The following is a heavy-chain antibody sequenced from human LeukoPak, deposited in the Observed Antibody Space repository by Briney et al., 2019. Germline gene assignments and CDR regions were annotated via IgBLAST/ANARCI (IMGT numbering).Heavy chain of an antibody. J-gene: IGHJ3*02. Sequence: PGGSLRLSCAASGFTFSSYAMSWVRQAPGKVLEWVANIKQDGSEKYYVDSVKGRFTISRDNAKNSLYLQMNSLRAEDTAVYYCARLVAGTGAFDIWGQGTMVTVSS. D-gene: IGHD2-15*01. CDR3: ARLVAGTGAFDI. CDR1: GFTFSSYA. V-gene: IGHV3-7*01. CDR2: IKQDGSEK.